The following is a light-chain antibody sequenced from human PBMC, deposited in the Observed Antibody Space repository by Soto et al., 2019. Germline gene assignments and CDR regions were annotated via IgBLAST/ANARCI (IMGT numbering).Light chain of an antibody. CDR2: SSN. CDR1: SSNIGSNS. Sequence: QPVLTQPPSTSVTPGQRVTMSCSGSSSNIGSNSVNWYQQLPGTAPKLLIYSSNQRPSGVPDRISGSKSGTSASLAISGLQSEDEADYYCATWDDSLNGPVFGGGTKLTVL. V-gene: IGLV1-44*01. CDR3: ATWDDSLNGPV. J-gene: IGLJ2*01.